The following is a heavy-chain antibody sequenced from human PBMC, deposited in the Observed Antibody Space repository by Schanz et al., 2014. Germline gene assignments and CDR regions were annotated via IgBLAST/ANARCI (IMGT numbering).Heavy chain of an antibody. D-gene: IGHD2-8*01. Sequence: EVQLEVSGGGLVQPGGSLRLSCEASGFTVGNNYMSWVRQPPGKGLECISIIYSRGGTFHADSVKGRFTISRDKSKNTLYLEMNSLRAEDTAVYYCASRSVYDPTWGQGILVTVPS. CDR1: GFTVGNNY. CDR3: ASRSVYDPT. CDR2: IYSRGGT. V-gene: IGHV3-66*01. J-gene: IGHJ5*02.